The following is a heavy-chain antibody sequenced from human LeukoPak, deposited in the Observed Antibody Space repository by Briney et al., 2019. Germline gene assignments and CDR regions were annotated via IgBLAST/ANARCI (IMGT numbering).Heavy chain of an antibody. Sequence: GGSLRLSCAASGFTVSSNYMSWVRQAPGKGLEWVSVIYSGGSTYYADSVKGRFTISRDNSKNTLYLQMNSLRAEDTAVYYCARARVMITFGGVIATPFDYWGQGTLVTVSS. D-gene: IGHD3-16*02. CDR2: IYSGGST. CDR3: ARARVMITFGGVIATPFDY. CDR1: GFTVSSNY. J-gene: IGHJ4*02. V-gene: IGHV3-66*01.